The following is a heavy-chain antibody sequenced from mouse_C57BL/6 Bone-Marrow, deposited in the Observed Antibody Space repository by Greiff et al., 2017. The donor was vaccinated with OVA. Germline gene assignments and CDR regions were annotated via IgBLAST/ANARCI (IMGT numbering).Heavy chain of an antibody. CDR1: GFTFSSYG. CDR3: ASSDDYYLDY. J-gene: IGHJ2*01. D-gene: IGHD2-4*01. Sequence: EVHLVESGGDFVTPGGSLTLSCAASGFTFSSYGMSWVRQPPDKRREWVATTSSGGSYNYYPASVKGRFSISRDNAKTTLYLQMSSLKSDDTAMYYCASSDDYYLDYWGQGTTLTVSS. V-gene: IGHV5-6*01. CDR2: TSSGGSYN.